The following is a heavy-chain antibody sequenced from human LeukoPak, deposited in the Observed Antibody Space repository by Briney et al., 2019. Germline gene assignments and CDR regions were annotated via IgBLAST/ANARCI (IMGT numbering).Heavy chain of an antibody. J-gene: IGHJ4*02. CDR1: GYKFTTYW. CDR3: ARGSGIYPQFDF. Sequence: GESLKISCKASGYKFTTYWIGWVRQMPGKDLEWMGIFYPGDSNTKYSPSFQGQVTFSADSSISTAYLQWGSLKASDTAMYYCARGSGIYPQFDFWGQGTLLTVSS. CDR2: FYPGDSNT. V-gene: IGHV5-51*01. D-gene: IGHD1-26*01.